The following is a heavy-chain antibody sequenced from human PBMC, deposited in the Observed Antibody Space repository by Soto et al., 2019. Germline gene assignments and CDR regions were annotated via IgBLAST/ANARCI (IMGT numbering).Heavy chain of an antibody. J-gene: IGHJ6*02. D-gene: IGHD3-16*01. CDR3: ARGRSAFKSFVSGMDV. V-gene: IGHV4-31*03. Sequence: QVQLQESGPGLVKPSQTLSLTCSVSGGAINNRDYYWSWSRQHPGTGLEWIGNIFYSGSTDYNPSLKGRLTISIDTSKNEFSLKLTSVTAADTSLYYCARGRSAFKSFVSGMDVWGQGTPVTVS. CDR1: GGAINNRDYY. CDR2: IFYSGST.